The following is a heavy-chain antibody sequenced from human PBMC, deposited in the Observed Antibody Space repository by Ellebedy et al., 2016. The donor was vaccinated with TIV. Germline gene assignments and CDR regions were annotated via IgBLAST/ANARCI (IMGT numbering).Heavy chain of an antibody. D-gene: IGHD6-19*01. J-gene: IGHJ4*02. CDR2: ISSSSSTI. CDR1: GFTFSSYS. CDR3: ARENIAVAGGVDY. V-gene: IGHV3-48*01. Sequence: GESLKISCAASGFTFSSYSMNWVRQAPGKGLEWVSYISSSSSTIYYADSVKGRFTISRDNSKNTLYLQMNSLRAEDTAVYYCARENIAVAGGVDYWGQGTLVTVSS.